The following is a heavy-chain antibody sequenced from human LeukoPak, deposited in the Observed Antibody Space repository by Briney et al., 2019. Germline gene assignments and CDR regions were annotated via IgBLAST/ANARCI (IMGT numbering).Heavy chain of an antibody. D-gene: IGHD3-10*01. CDR2: ISSSSSYI. Sequence: GGSLRLSCAASGFTFSSYSMNWVRQAPGKGLEWVSSISSSSSYIYYADSVKGRFTISRDNAKNSLYLQMNSLRAEDTAVYYCASNFYGSGNRVSDYWGQGTLVTVSS. V-gene: IGHV3-21*01. J-gene: IGHJ4*02. CDR1: GFTFSSYS. CDR3: ASNFYGSGNRVSDY.